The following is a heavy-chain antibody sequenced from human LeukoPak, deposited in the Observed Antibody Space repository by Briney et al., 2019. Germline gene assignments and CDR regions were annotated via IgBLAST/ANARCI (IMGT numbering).Heavy chain of an antibody. Sequence: ASVKVSCKASGYTFTSYAMHWVRQAPGQRLEWMGWINAGNGNTKYSQEFQGRVTITRDTSASTAYMELSSLRSEDMAVYYCARGDSLDSRHRSLNFDYWGQGTLVTVFS. D-gene: IGHD1-26*01. J-gene: IGHJ4*02. CDR3: ARGDSLDSRHRSLNFDY. CDR2: INAGNGNT. V-gene: IGHV1-3*03. CDR1: GYTFTSYA.